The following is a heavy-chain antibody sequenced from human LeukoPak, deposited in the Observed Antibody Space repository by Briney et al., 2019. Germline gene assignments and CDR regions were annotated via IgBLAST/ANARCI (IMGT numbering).Heavy chain of an antibody. CDR1: GYSFTGYW. Sequence: GESLKISCKGSGYSFTGYWIGWVRQMPGKGLEWMGIIYPGDSDTRYSPSFQGQVTISADKSISTAYLQWSSLKASDTAMYYCARHPSMVRGPQSRGGDYYYYYYMDVWGKGTTVTVSS. D-gene: IGHD3-10*01. J-gene: IGHJ6*03. V-gene: IGHV5-51*01. CDR3: ARHPSMVRGPQSRGGDYYYYYYMDV. CDR2: IYPGDSDT.